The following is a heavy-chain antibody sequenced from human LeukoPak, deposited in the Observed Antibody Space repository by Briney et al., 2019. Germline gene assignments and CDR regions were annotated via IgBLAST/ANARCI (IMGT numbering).Heavy chain of an antibody. V-gene: IGHV4-38-2*02. CDR3: ARAPGFYDSSGYFDY. D-gene: IGHD3-22*01. CDR1: DYSITSGYY. J-gene: IGHJ4*02. Sequence: SETLSLTCTVSDYSITSGYYWGWIRQPPGKGLEWIGSIYHSGGTYYNPSLKSRVTMPVDTSKSQFSLKLSSVTAADTAVYYCARAPGFYDSSGYFDYWGQGNLVIVSS. CDR2: IYHSGGT.